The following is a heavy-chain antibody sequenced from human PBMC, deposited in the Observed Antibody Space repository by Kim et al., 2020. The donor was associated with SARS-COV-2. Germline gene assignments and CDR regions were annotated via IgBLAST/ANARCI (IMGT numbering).Heavy chain of an antibody. Sequence: SETLSLTCSVSGGSVSSGTYYWNWIRQPPGKGLEWIGYMYYSGSTNYNPSLKSRVTISIDTSKNQFSLKLSSVTAADTAVYYCARGTVGPAPVDYWGQGTLVTVSS. D-gene: IGHD1-26*01. J-gene: IGHJ4*02. V-gene: IGHV4-61*01. CDR3: ARGTVGPAPVDY. CDR1: GGSVSSGTYY. CDR2: MYYSGST.